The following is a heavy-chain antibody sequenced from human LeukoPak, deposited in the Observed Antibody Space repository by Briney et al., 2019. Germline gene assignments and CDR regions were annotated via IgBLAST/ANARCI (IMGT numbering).Heavy chain of an antibody. J-gene: IGHJ5*02. D-gene: IGHD1-26*01. CDR1: GGSISSYY. Sequence: PSETLSLTCTVSGGSISSYYWSWIRQSPERGLEWIGYIYYTGSTNYNLSLKSRVTISIDTSKNQFSLKLSSVTAADTAVYYCARCGKEWKPLDWFDPWGQGTLVTVSS. CDR2: IYYTGST. CDR3: ARCGKEWKPLDWFDP. V-gene: IGHV4-59*01.